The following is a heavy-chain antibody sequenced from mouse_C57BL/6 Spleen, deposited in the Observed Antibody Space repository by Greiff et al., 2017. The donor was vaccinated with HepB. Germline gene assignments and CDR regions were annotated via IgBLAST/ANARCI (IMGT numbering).Heavy chain of an antibody. D-gene: IGHD2-5*01. CDR3: ARSEYSNPGDY. CDR1: GYAFSSYW. Sequence: QVHVKQSGAELVKPGASVKISCKASGYAFSSYWMNWVKQRPGKGLEWIGQIYPGDGDTNYNGKFKGKATLTADKSSSTAYMQLSSLTSEDSAVYFCARSEYSNPGDYWGQGTSVTVSS. V-gene: IGHV1-80*01. J-gene: IGHJ4*01. CDR2: IYPGDGDT.